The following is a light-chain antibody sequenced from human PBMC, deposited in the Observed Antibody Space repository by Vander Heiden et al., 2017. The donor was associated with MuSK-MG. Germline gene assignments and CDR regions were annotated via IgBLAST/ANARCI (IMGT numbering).Light chain of an antibody. CDR3: QNYGTYT. CDR2: GAS. J-gene: IGKJ2*01. V-gene: IGKV3-20*01. CDR1: QRVSSSS. Sequence: EIVLTQSPGTLSLSPGESATLSCRASQRVSSSSLAWYQQKPGQAPRLLIYGASTRAAAIQDRFSGSGSGTAFTLTRSRLEPEDFAVYYGQNYGTYTFGQGTKVEIK.